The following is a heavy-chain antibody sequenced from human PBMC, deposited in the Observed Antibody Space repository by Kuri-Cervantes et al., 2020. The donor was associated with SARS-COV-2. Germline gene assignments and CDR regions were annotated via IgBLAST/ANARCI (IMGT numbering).Heavy chain of an antibody. CDR1: GGSISSYY. J-gene: IGHJ6*02. CDR2: IYYSGST. V-gene: IGHV4-59*01. D-gene: IGHD5-24*01. CDR3: ARLGLADGYNFYYYYYGMDV. Sequence: GSLRLSCTVSGGSISSYYWSWIRQPPGKVLEWIGYIYYSGSTNYNPSLKSRVTISVDTSKNQFSLKLSSVTAADTAVYYCARLGLADGYNFYYYYYGMDVWGQGTTVTVSS.